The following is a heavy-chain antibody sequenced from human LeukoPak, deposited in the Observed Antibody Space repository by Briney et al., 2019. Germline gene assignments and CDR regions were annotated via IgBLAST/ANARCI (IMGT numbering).Heavy chain of an antibody. CDR1: GGSISSYY. CDR2: IYTSGST. V-gene: IGHV4-4*07. J-gene: IGHJ6*03. D-gene: IGHD3-22*01. CDR3: ARVNYYDSSGYYAYYYYMDV. Sequence: SETLSLTCTVSGGSISSYYWSWIRQPAGKGLEWIGRIYTSGSTNYNPSLKSRVTISVDKSKTQFSLKLSSVTAADTAVYYCARVNYYDSSGYYAYYYYMDVWGKGTTVTVSS.